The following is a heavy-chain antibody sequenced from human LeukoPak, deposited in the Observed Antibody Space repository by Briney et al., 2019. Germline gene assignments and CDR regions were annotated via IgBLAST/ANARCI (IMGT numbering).Heavy chain of an antibody. D-gene: IGHD3-10*01. CDR2: INQDGTEK. J-gene: IGHJ4*02. CDR1: GFTFSSYW. Sequence: PGGSLRLSCAASGFTFSSYWMSWVRQAPGKGLEWVANINQDGTEKYYVDSVKGRFTIPRDYAKNSLYLQMNSLRVEDTAVYYCAKVAKYYYGPETYYFFEQWGQGTPVTASS. V-gene: IGHV3-7*01. CDR3: AKVAKYYYGPETYYFFEQ.